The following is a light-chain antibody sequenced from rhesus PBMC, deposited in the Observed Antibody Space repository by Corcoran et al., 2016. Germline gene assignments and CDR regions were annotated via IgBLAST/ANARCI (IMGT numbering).Light chain of an antibody. J-gene: IGKJ2*01. CDR1: QDIASY. V-gene: IGKV1-32*01. CDR3: QQYSALPCS. Sequence: DIQMTQSPSSLSASVGDRVTITCRASQDIASYLNWYQQKPGKAPKLLVYDAKRLEGGVPSRFSGSESGTDFTLTISSLQPGDFATYYCQQYSALPCSFGQGTTVEMK. CDR2: DAK.